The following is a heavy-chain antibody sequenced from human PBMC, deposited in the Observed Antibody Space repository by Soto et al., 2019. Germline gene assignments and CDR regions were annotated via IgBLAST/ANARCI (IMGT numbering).Heavy chain of an antibody. CDR1: GGSVSSGSYY. D-gene: IGHD2-2*01. CDR3: ARSPKGGPAAYYYYYYYMDV. V-gene: IGHV4-31*03. J-gene: IGHJ6*03. Sequence: SETLSLTCTVSGGSVSSGSYYWSWIRQPPGKGLEWIGYIYYSGSTYYNPSLKSRVTISVDTSKNQFSLKLSSGTAADTAVYYCARSPKGGPAAYYYYYYYMDVWGKGTTVTVSS. CDR2: IYYSGST.